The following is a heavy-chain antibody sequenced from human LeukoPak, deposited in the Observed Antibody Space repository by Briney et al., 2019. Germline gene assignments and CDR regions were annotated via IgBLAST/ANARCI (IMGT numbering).Heavy chain of an antibody. Sequence: SETLSLTCTVSGGSISSYYWSWIRQPPGKGLEWIGYIYYSGSTNYNPSLKSRVTISVDTSKNQFSLKLSSVTAADTAVYYCARASSGWLQHYFDYWGQGTLVTVSS. CDR3: ARASSGWLQHYFDY. J-gene: IGHJ4*02. CDR2: IYYSGST. D-gene: IGHD6-19*01. V-gene: IGHV4-59*01. CDR1: GGSISSYY.